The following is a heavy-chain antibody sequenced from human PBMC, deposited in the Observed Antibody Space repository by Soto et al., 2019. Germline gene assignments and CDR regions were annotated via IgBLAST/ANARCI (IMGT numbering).Heavy chain of an antibody. Sequence: SGGSLRLSCAASGFTFSSYAMSWVRQAPGKGLEWVSAISGSGGSTYYADSVKGRFTISRDNSKNTLYLQMNSLRAEDTAVYYCARGLSYCSGGSCYSVDAFDIWGQGTMVTVSS. CDR3: ARGLSYCSGGSCYSVDAFDI. D-gene: IGHD2-15*01. V-gene: IGHV3-23*01. J-gene: IGHJ3*02. CDR2: ISGSGGST. CDR1: GFTFSSYA.